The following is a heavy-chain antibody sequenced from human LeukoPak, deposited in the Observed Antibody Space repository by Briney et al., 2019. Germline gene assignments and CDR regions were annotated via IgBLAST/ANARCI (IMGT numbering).Heavy chain of an antibody. CDR2: ISSSSSYI. V-gene: IGHV3-21*01. CDR1: GFTFSSYS. CDR3: AAFGGISSFDY. J-gene: IGHJ4*02. D-gene: IGHD2-8*02. Sequence: SGGSLRLSCAASGFTFSSYSMNWVRQAPGKGLEWVSSISSSSSYICYADSVKGRFTISRDNAKNSLYLQMNSLRAEDTAVYYCAAFGGISSFDYWGQGTLVTVSS.